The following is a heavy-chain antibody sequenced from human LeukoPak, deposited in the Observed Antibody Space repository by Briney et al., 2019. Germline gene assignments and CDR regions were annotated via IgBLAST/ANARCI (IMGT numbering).Heavy chain of an antibody. CDR2: IHYSGST. CDR1: GGSISSGNYY. Sequence: PSQTLSLTCTVSGGSISSGNYYYSWIRQHPGKGLEWIGYIHYSGSTYYNPSLKTRVTMSVDTSKTQFSLNLSSVTAADTAVYYRARGHVDIVAYDYWGQGTLVTVSS. V-gene: IGHV4-31*03. J-gene: IGHJ4*02. CDR3: ARGHVDIVAYDY. D-gene: IGHD5-12*01.